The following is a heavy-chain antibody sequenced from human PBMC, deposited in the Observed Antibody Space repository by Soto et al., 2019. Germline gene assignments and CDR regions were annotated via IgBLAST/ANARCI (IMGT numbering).Heavy chain of an antibody. Sequence: QLQLVESGGGLVKPGGSLTLSCEVSGFTFSDFAMTWIRQAPGKGLEWVSYISSTGTTAYYADSVKGRFTISRDNAKKSLFLQMNSLKVEDTAVYYCAEGGYDLGHWGQGTLVTVPS. D-gene: IGHD5-12*01. V-gene: IGHV3-11*01. J-gene: IGHJ1*01. CDR2: ISSTGTTA. CDR1: GFTFSDFA. CDR3: AEGGYDLGH.